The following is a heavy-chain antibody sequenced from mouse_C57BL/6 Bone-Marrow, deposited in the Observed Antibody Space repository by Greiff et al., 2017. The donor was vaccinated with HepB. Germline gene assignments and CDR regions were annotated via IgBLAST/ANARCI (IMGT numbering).Heavy chain of an antibody. J-gene: IGHJ1*03. CDR3: ARYSYRYFDV. Sequence: QVQLQQPGAELVKPGASVKLSCKASGYTFTSYWMQWVKQRPGQGLEWIGEIDPSDSYTNYNQKFTGKATLTVDTSSSTAYMQLSSLTSEDSAVYYCARYSYRYFDVWGTGTTVTVSS. D-gene: IGHD6-5*01. CDR2: IDPSDSYT. V-gene: IGHV1-50*01. CDR1: GYTFTSYW.